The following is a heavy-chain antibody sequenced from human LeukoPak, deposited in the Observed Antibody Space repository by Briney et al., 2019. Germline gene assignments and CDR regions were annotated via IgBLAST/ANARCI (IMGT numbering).Heavy chain of an antibody. CDR3: ASAGGDYGDYEGLGLSY. D-gene: IGHD4-17*01. Sequence: GGSLRLSCAASGFPVSSNYMSWVRQAPGKGLEWVSVIYSGGSTYYADSVKGRFTISRDNSKNTLYLQMNSLRAEDTAVYYCASAGGDYGDYEGLGLSYWGQGTLVTVSS. CDR2: IYSGGST. V-gene: IGHV3-53*01. CDR1: GFPVSSNY. J-gene: IGHJ4*02.